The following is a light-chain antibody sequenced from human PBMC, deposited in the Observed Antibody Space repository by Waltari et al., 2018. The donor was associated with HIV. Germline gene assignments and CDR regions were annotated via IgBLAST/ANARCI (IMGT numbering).Light chain of an antibody. CDR2: GAS. CDR1: QSVTTN. CDR3: QQYNNWTPEDT. V-gene: IGKV3-15*01. J-gene: IGKJ2*01. Sequence: EIVMTQSPATLSVSPGESAILSCRASQSVTTNLAWYQQKPGQAPRLLIYGASTRATGIPARFSGSGSGTGFTLTISSLQSEDVAIYYGQQYNNWTPEDTVGQGTKLEIK.